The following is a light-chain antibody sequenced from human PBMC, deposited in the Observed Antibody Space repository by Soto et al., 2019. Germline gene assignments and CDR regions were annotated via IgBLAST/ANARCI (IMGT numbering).Light chain of an antibody. Sequence: DIQMTQSPSTLSASVGDRVTITCRASQSISSWLAWYQQKPGKAPKLLIYDASSLESGVPSRFSGSGSETEFTLTISSLQPDDFATYYCKQYNSYSWTFGQGTKVDIK. V-gene: IGKV1-5*01. CDR3: KQYNSYSWT. J-gene: IGKJ1*01. CDR2: DAS. CDR1: QSISSW.